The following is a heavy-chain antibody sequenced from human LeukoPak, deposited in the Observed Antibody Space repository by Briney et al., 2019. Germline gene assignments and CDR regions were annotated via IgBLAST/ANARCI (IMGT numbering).Heavy chain of an antibody. CDR1: GFTFSSYA. Sequence: GGSLRLSCAASGFTFSSYAMSWVRQAPGKGLEWVSAISGSGGSTYYADSVKGRFTISRDNSKNTLYLQMNSLRAEDTAVYYCAKDGEYSGYDLPPYYFDYWGQGTLVTVSS. J-gene: IGHJ4*02. V-gene: IGHV3-23*01. CDR3: AKDGEYSGYDLPPYYFDY. CDR2: ISGSGGST. D-gene: IGHD5-12*01.